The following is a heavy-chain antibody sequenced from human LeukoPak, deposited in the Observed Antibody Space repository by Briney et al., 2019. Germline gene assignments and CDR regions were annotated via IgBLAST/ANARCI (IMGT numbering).Heavy chain of an antibody. CDR3: ARDYGDIVVVPAAPIDY. V-gene: IGHV3-21*01. J-gene: IGHJ4*02. CDR2: ISSSSSYI. CDR1: GFTFSSYS. D-gene: IGHD2-2*01. Sequence: GGSLRLSCAASGFTFSSYSMNWVRQAPGKGLEWVSSISSSSSYIYYADSVKGRFTISRDNAKNSLYLQMNSLRAEDTAVYYCARDYGDIVVVPAAPIDYWGQGTLVTVSS.